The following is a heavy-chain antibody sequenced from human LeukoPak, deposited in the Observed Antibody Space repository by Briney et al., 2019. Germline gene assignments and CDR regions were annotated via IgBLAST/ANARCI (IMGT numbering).Heavy chain of an antibody. CDR2: IYYSGST. CDR3: ARGRPYSGGYHLDD. V-gene: IGHV4-39*01. D-gene: IGHD1-26*01. J-gene: IGHJ4*02. Sequence: SETLSLTCTISGDSTSSDRYYGGWVRQPPGKGLEWIGNIYYSGSTYYNPSLKSRVTMSVDTSKNQFFLKLNSVTAADTAVYYCARGRPYSGGYHLDDWGQGTLVTVSP. CDR1: GDSTSSDRYY.